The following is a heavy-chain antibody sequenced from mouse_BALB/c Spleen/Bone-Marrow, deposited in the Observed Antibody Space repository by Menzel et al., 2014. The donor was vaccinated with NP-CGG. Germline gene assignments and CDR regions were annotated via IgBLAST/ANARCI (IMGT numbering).Heavy chain of an antibody. CDR1: GFDFSRYW. D-gene: IGHD3-3*01. CDR2: INPHSSTI. J-gene: IGHJ3*01. CDR3: ARLGDRGWFAS. Sequence: DVTLAESGGGLVQPGGSLKLSCAASGFDFSRYWMSWVRQAPGKGLEWIGEINPHSSTINYTPSLKDKFIISRDNAKNTLYLQMSKVRAEDTALYYCARLGDRGWFASSGQATLATFSA. V-gene: IGHV4-1*02.